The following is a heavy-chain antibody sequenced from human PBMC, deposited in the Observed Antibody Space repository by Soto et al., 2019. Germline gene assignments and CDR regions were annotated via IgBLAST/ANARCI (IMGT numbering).Heavy chain of an antibody. V-gene: IGHV1-69*02. Sequence: SVKVSCKASGGTFSSYTISWVRQAPGQGLEWMGRIIPILGIANYAQKFQGRVTITADKSTSTAYMELSSLRSEDTAVYYCATWQIYYADWQGLFDYWGQGTLVTVSS. J-gene: IGHJ4*02. CDR3: ATWQIYYADWQGLFDY. D-gene: IGHD3-10*01. CDR2: IIPILGIA. CDR1: GGTFSSYT.